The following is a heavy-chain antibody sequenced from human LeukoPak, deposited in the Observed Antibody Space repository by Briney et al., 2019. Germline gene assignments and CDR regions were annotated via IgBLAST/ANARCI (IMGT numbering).Heavy chain of an antibody. D-gene: IGHD6-19*01. CDR1: GFIFSSYW. V-gene: IGHV3-7*04. CDR2: IKQDGSEK. Sequence: GGSLRLSCAASGFIFSSYWMSWVRQAPGKGLEWVANIKQDGSEKYYVDSVKGRFTISRDNAKNSLYLQMSSLRAEDTAVYYCARAYSSGWYGYYFDYWGQGTLVTVSS. CDR3: ARAYSSGWYGYYFDY. J-gene: IGHJ4*02.